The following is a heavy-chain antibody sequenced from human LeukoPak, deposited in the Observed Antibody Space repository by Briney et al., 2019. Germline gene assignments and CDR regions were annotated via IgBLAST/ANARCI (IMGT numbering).Heavy chain of an antibody. CDR2: IRYDGSNK. J-gene: IGHJ6*03. D-gene: IGHD4-11*01. V-gene: IGHV3-30*02. CDR3: AKPDSEYYFYYYMDV. CDR1: TFTFSDYG. Sequence: GGSLRLSFIGSTFTFSDYGMHWVRQAPGKGLEWVAFIRYDGSNKYYADSVKGRFTISRDNSKNTLYLQMNSLRAEDTAVYYCAKPDSEYYFYYYMDVWGKGTTVTVSS.